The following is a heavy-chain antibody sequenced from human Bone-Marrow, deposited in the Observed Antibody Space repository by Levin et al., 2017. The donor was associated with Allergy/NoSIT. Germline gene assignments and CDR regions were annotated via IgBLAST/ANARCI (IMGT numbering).Heavy chain of an antibody. J-gene: IGHJ4*02. Sequence: QSGGSLRLSCAASGFIFSSYGMSWVRQAPGKGLEWVSGIRGTGSSTYYADSVKGRFTISRDNSKNILYLQMNSLRAEDTAIYYCAKDRMTVRPYYFDSWGQGTQVTVSS. D-gene: IGHD6-6*01. V-gene: IGHV3-23*01. CDR2: IRGTGSST. CDR1: GFIFSSYG. CDR3: AKDRMTVRPYYFDS.